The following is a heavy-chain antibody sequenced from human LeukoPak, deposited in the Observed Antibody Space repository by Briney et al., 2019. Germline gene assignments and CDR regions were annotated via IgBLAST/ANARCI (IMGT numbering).Heavy chain of an antibody. J-gene: IGHJ4*02. CDR1: GFTFSSDA. Sequence: GGSLRLSCAASGFTFSSDAMGGVRQAPGKGLEWVSTISGSGGSTYYADSVKGRFTISRDNSKTALYLQMNSLRAEDTAVYYCAKKSGFGELYYFDYWGQGTLVTVSS. CDR3: AKKSGFGELYYFDY. V-gene: IGHV3-23*01. CDR2: ISGSGGST. D-gene: IGHD3-10*01.